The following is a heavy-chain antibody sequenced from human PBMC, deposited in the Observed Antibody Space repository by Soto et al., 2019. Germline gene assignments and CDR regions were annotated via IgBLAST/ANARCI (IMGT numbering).Heavy chain of an antibody. Sequence: EVQVVESGGGLAQPGGSLRLSCVASGFTFSNYAMSWVRQAPGRGLEWVSSISGGGGSTYHADSVKGRFTIFRDISKNMLFLQMNSLTADDTAVYYCAKDLAVGASLWVGYFFGRDAWGQGTTVTVSS. CDR2: ISGGGGST. CDR1: GFTFSNYA. CDR3: AKDLAVGASLWVGYFFGRDA. J-gene: IGHJ6*02. D-gene: IGHD1-26*01. V-gene: IGHV3-23*04.